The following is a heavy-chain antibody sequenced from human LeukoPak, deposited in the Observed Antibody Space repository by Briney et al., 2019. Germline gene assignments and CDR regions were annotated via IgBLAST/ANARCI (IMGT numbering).Heavy chain of an antibody. Sequence: SGTLSLTCTVSGGSISSYYWSWIRQPPGKGLEWIGYIYYSGSTNYNPSLKSRVTISVDTSKNQFSLKLSSVTAADTAVYYCARATYYYDSSGYSDAFDIWGQGTMVTVSS. CDR3: ARATYYYDSSGYSDAFDI. D-gene: IGHD3-22*01. CDR2: IYYSGST. J-gene: IGHJ3*02. V-gene: IGHV4-59*01. CDR1: GGSISSYY.